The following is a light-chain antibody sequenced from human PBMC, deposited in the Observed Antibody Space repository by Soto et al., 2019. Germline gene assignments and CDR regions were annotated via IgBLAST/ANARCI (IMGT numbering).Light chain of an antibody. CDR1: SGHSSYA. CDR3: QTWGTGIQV. V-gene: IGLV4-69*01. Sequence: QLVLTQSPSASASLGASVKLTCTLSSGHSSYAIAWHQLRPEKGPRYLMKLNSDGSHSKGDGIPDRFSGSSSGAERYLTISSLQSEDGADYYCQTWGTGIQVFGGGTKLTVL. CDR2: LNSDGSH. J-gene: IGLJ2*01.